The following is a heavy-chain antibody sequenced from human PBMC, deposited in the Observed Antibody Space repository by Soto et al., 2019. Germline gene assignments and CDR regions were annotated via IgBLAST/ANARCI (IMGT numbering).Heavy chain of an antibody. V-gene: IGHV1-46*01. CDR1: GYTFTSYY. D-gene: IGHD2-2*01. CDR2: INPSGGST. J-gene: IGHJ6*02. Sequence: ASVKVSCKASGYTFTSYYMHWVRQAPGQGLEWMGIINPSGGSTSYAQKFQGRVTMTGDTSTSTVYMELSSLRSEDTAVYYCASTVVPAPGGYYYGMDVWGQGTTVTVSS. CDR3: ASTVVPAPGGYYYGMDV.